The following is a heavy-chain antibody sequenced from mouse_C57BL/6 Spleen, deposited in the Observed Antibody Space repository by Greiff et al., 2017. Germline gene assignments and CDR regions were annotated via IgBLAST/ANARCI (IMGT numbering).Heavy chain of an antibody. CDR2: INPSTGGT. CDR3: AKRDWALDD. Sequence: EVKLQESGPALVKPGASVTISCAASGYSFTGYSMNWVKQSPETSLEWIGVINPSTGGTTYKQKVKAKATWTVDKSSTTAYMQLKSLTSEDSAVYYCAKRDWALDDWGPGTTLTVSS. D-gene: IGHD4-1*01. J-gene: IGHJ2*01. CDR1: GYSFTGYS. V-gene: IGHV1-42*01.